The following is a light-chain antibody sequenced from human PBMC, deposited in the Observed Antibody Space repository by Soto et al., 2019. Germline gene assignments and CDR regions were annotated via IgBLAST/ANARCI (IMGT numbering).Light chain of an antibody. CDR2: GAS. J-gene: IGKJ4*01. CDR1: QSVSSNY. Sequence: EIVLTQSPGTLSLSPGERATLSCRASQSVSSNYLAWYQQKPGQAPRLLIYGASIRATGIPDRFSGSGSGTDFTLTISRQEPEDFAVYSCEQYASSPLTFGGGTKVEIK. V-gene: IGKV3-20*01. CDR3: EQYASSPLT.